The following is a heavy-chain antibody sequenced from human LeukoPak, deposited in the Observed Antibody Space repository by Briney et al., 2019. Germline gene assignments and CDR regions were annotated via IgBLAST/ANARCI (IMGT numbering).Heavy chain of an antibody. CDR2: MNPNSGNT. D-gene: IGHD2-2*02. CDR1: GYTFTSYH. V-gene: IGHV1-8*01. CDR3: ARVSCSSTSCYTEGVEDYYYYYMDV. Sequence: ASVKVSCKASGYTFTSYHINWVRQATGQGREWMGWMNPNSGNTGYAQKFQGRVTMTRNTSISTAYMELSSLRSEDTAVYYCARVSCSSTSCYTEGVEDYYYYYMDVWGKGTTVTVSS. J-gene: IGHJ6*03.